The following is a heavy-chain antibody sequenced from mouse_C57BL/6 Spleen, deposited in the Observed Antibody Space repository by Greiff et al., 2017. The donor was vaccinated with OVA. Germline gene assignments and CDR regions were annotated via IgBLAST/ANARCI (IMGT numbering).Heavy chain of an antibody. Sequence: EVKLEESGGGLVKPGGSLKLSCAASGFTFSDYGMHWVRQAPEKGLEWVAYISSGSSTIYYADTVKGRFTISRDNAKNTLFLQMTSLRSEDTAMYYCARRYYYGSGGDYWGQGTTLTVSS. CDR1: GFTFSDYG. CDR3: ARRYYYGSGGDY. V-gene: IGHV5-17*01. D-gene: IGHD1-1*01. CDR2: ISSGSSTI. J-gene: IGHJ2*01.